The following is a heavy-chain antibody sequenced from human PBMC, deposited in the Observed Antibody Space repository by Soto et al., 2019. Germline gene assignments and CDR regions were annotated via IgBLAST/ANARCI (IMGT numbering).Heavy chain of an antibody. V-gene: IGHV3-49*03. J-gene: IGHJ4*02. Sequence: GSLRLSCTSSGFTFDHYAMTWFRQAPGKGLEWVGFITSKAYGGTTEYAASVKGRFTISRDDSKSIAYLQMDSLKTEDTAVYYCTRVPPNNYGSRTYPFDYWGQGALVTVS. D-gene: IGHD3-10*01. CDR2: ITSKAYGGTT. CDR3: TRVPPNNYGSRTYPFDY. CDR1: GFTFDHYA.